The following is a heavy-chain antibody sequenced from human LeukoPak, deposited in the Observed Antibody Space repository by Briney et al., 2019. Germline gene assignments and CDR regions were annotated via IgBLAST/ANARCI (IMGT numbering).Heavy chain of an antibody. D-gene: IGHD2-2*01. CDR2: ISGSGGST. V-gene: IGHV3-23*01. J-gene: IGHJ4*02. CDR3: ARDPVRYCSSTSCHGSGDY. Sequence: GGSLRLSCAASGFTFSSYAMSWVRQAPGKGLEWVSAISGSGGSTYYADSVKGRFTISRDNSKNTLYLQMNSLRAEDTAVYYCARDPVRYCSSTSCHGSGDYWGQGTLVTVSS. CDR1: GFTFSSYA.